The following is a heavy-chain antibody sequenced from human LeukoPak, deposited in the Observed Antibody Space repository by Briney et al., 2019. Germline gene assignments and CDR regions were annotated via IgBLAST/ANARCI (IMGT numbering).Heavy chain of an antibody. CDR3: AREGDPYRPLDY. CDR2: VHLSGRT. V-gene: IGHV4-4*02. J-gene: IGHJ4*02. CDR1: GGSISSTNW. Sequence: SETLSLTCGVSGGSISSTNWWTWVRQPPGVGLEWIGEVHLSGRTNYNPSLESRVTMSVDMSENHISLKLTSVTAADTAVYYCAREGDPYRPLDYSGQGTLVTVSS.